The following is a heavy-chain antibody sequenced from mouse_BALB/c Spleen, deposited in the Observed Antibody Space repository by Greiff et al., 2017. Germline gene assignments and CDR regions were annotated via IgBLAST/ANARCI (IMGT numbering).Heavy chain of an antibody. CDR2: IWGDGST. Sequence: VKLVESGPGLVAPSQSLSITCTVSGFSLTGYGVNWVRQPPGKGLEWLGMIWGDGSTDYNSALKSRLSISKDNSKSQVFLKMNSLQTDDTARYYCAREFYDYDWAMDYWGQGTSVTVSS. J-gene: IGHJ4*01. CDR1: GFSLTGYG. V-gene: IGHV2-6-7*01. CDR3: AREFYDYDWAMDY. D-gene: IGHD2-4*01.